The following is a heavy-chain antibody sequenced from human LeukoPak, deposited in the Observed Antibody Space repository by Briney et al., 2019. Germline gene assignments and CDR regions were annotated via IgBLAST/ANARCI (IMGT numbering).Heavy chain of an antibody. V-gene: IGHV3-53*01. CDR2: IYSGGST. D-gene: IGHD6-6*01. Sequence: GGSLRLSCAASGFTFSSYAMSWVRQAPGKGLEWVSVIYSGGSTYYADSVKGRFTISRDNSKNTLYLQMNSLRAEDTAVYYCARVGWSPQYSSSSGGPLIDAFDIWGQGTMVTVSS. J-gene: IGHJ3*02. CDR3: ARVGWSPQYSSSSGGPLIDAFDI. CDR1: GFTFSSYA.